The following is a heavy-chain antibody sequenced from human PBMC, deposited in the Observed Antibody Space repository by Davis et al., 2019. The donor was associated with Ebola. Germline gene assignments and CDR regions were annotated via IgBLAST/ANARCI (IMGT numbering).Heavy chain of an antibody. V-gene: IGHV3-11*01. D-gene: IGHD3-10*01. CDR1: GFTFSDYY. J-gene: IGHJ3*02. CDR2: ISISCDTI. Sequence: PGGSLRLSCAASGFTFSDYYMSWIRQAPGKGLEWVSYISISCDTIYYADSVKGRFAISRDNAKNSLYLQMNSLRAEDTAAYYCAGSSRLMTRAFDIWGRGTMVTVSS. CDR3: AGSSRLMTRAFDI.